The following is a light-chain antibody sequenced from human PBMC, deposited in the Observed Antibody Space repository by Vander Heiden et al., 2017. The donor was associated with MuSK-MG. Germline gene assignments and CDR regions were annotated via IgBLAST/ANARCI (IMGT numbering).Light chain of an antibody. CDR1: PSVSIY. Sequence: EIVLTQSPATLSLSPGERATLSCRASPSVSIYLAWYQQQPGQAPRLLIYYASNRAAGIPARFSGSGSGTDFTLTISSLEPEDFAVYYCQHRSNRPLTFGGGTTVEI. V-gene: IGKV3-11*01. CDR3: QHRSNRPLT. J-gene: IGKJ4*01. CDR2: YAS.